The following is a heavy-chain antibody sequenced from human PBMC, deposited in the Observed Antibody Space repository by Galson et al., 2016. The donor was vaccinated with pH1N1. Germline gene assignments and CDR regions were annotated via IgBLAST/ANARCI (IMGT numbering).Heavy chain of an antibody. Sequence: SLRLSCAASGYTFSNYWMSWVRQAPGKGLEWVANINQDGSVKYYVHSVKGRFTITRDNAKSSIYKEMNSLRVEVTAVYYCTRGVPTAGGYWGQGTLVTVSS. CDR1: GYTFSNYW. J-gene: IGHJ4*02. V-gene: IGHV3-7*01. CDR2: INQDGSVK. D-gene: IGHD4-17*01. CDR3: TRGVPTAGGY.